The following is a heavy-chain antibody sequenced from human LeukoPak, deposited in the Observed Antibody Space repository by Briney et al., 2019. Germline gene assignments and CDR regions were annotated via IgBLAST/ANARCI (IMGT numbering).Heavy chain of an antibody. V-gene: IGHV1-2*02. CDR1: GGTFSSYA. CDR3: ARNKEGKSLDY. J-gene: IGHJ4*02. Sequence: ASVKVFCKASGGTFSSYAISWVRQAPGQGLEWMAWMNPKTGGTSYAQKFQGRVTMTRDTSISTAYMEPSRLRFDDTAVYYCARNKEGKSLDYWGQGTLVTVSS. CDR2: MNPKTGGT.